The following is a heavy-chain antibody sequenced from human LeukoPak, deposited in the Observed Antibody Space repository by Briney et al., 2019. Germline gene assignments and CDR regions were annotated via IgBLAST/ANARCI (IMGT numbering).Heavy chain of an antibody. D-gene: IGHD2/OR15-2a*01. CDR2: IRSDGENT. CDR3: AILSWDGRGSFY. V-gene: IGHV3-23*01. Sequence: GGSLRLSCAASGFTFSTYSMRWVRQAPGKGLEWVSAIRSDGENTYYADSVRGRFTISRDNSRGTLSLQMNSLRAEDTAVYFCAILSWDGRGSFYWGQGTLVTVSS. CDR1: GFTFSTYS. J-gene: IGHJ4*02.